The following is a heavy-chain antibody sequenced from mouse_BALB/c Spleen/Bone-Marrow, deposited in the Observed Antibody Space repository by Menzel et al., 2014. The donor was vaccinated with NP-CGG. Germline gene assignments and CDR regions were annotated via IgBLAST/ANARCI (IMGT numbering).Heavy chain of an antibody. J-gene: IGHJ1*01. D-gene: IGHD1-1*01. CDR1: GFNIKDYY. Sequence: EVQLQQSGAELVRPGALVKLSCKASGFNIKDYYMHWVKQRPEQGLEWIGWIDPENGNTIYDPKFQGKASITADTSSNTAYLQLSSLTSEDAAVYYCASGYYGSSPYLYFDVWGAGTTVTVSS. CDR2: IDPENGNT. CDR3: ASGYYGSSPYLYFDV. V-gene: IGHV14-1*02.